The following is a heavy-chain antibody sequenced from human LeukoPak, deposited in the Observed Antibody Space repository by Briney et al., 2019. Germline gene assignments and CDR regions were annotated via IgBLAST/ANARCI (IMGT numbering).Heavy chain of an antibody. CDR2: ISAYNGNI. CDR1: GYTFTSYG. CDR3: ARDRGSGWLLAGYYYGMDV. V-gene: IGHV1-18*01. J-gene: IGHJ6*02. Sequence: ASVKVSCKASGYTFTSYGISWVRQAPGQGLEWMGWISAYNGNINYAQKLQGRVTMTTDTSTSTAYMELRSLRSDDTAVYYCARDRGSGWLLAGYYYGMDVWGQGTTVTVSS. D-gene: IGHD5-18*01.